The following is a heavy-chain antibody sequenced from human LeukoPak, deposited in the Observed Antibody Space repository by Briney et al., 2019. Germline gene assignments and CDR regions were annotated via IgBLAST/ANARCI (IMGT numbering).Heavy chain of an antibody. V-gene: IGHV3-30*18. D-gene: IGHD3-22*01. CDR3: AKERGSGYYFFWFDP. CDR1: GFTFSSYG. Sequence: PGGPLRLSCAASGFTFSSYGMHWVRQAPGKGLEWVAVISYDGSNKYHADSVKGRFTISRDNSKNTLYLQMNSLRAEDTAVYYCAKERGSGYYFFWFDPWGQGTLVTVSS. CDR2: ISYDGSNK. J-gene: IGHJ5*02.